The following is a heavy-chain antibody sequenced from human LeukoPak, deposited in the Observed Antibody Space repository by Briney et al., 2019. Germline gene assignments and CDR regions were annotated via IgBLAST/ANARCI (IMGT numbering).Heavy chain of an antibody. CDR1: GFTFSSYE. V-gene: IGHV3-48*03. D-gene: IGHD6-19*01. CDR3: AKADGYSSGWYDSDFDY. J-gene: IGHJ4*02. Sequence: GGSLRLSCAASGFTFSSYEMNWVRQAPGKGLEWVSYISSSGSTIYYADSVKGRFTISRDNAKNSLYLQMNSLRAEDTAVYYCAKADGYSSGWYDSDFDYWGQGTLVTVSS. CDR2: ISSSGSTI.